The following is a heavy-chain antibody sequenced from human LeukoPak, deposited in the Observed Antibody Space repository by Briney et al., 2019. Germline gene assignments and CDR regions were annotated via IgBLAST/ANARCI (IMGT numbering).Heavy chain of an antibody. CDR2: ISKSGITI. Sequence: GGSLRLSCAASGFTFSSYEMNWVRQAPGKGLEWVSYISKSGITIYYADSVKGRFTISRDNAKNSLYLQMNSLRAEDTAIYYCAKAQSDCRSTSCYPMDALDIWGQGTMDTVSS. D-gene: IGHD2-2*01. V-gene: IGHV3-48*03. CDR1: GFTFSSYE. J-gene: IGHJ3*02. CDR3: AKAQSDCRSTSCYPMDALDI.